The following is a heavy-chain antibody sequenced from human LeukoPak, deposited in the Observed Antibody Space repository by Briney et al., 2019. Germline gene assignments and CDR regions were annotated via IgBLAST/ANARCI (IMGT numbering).Heavy chain of an antibody. V-gene: IGHV4-59*01. Sequence: SETLSLTCTVSGGSISSYYWSWIRQPPGKGLEWIGYIYYNGSSNYNPSLKSRVTISVDTSKNQFSLKLSSVTAADTAVYYCARDDGDYGDYFSSWGQGTLVTVSS. CDR1: GGSISSYY. CDR3: ARDDGDYGDYFSS. J-gene: IGHJ4*02. D-gene: IGHD4-17*01. CDR2: IYYNGSS.